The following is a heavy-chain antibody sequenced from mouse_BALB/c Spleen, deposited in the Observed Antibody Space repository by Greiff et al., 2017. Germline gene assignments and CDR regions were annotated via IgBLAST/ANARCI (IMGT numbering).Heavy chain of an antibody. CDR1: GFTFSSYG. CDR2: ISSGGSYT. CDR3: ARKEPWAMDY. J-gene: IGHJ4*01. Sequence: EVKVVESGGDLVKPGGSLKLSCAASGFTFSSYGMSWVRQTPDKRLEWVATISSGGSYTYYPDSVKGRFTISRDNAKNTLYLQMSSLKSEDTAMYYCARKEPWAMDYWGQGTSVTVSS. V-gene: IGHV5-6*01.